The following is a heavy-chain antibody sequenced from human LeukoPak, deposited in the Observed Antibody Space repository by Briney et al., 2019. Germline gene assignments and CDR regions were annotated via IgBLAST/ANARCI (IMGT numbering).Heavy chain of an antibody. CDR3: ASIPYYYDSSGLLFFDY. CDR1: GGTFSSYA. D-gene: IGHD3-22*01. CDR2: IIPIFGTA. J-gene: IGHJ4*02. V-gene: IGHV1-69*01. Sequence: ASVKVSCKASGGTFSSYAISWVRQAPGQGLEWMGGIIPIFGTANYAQKFQGRVTITADESTSTAYMELSSLRSEDTAVYYCASIPYYYDSSGLLFFDYWGQGTLVTVSS.